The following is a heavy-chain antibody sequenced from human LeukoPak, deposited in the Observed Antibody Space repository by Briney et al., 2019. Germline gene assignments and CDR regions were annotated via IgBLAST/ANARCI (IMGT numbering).Heavy chain of an antibody. CDR1: XFXFSRYS. Sequence: LXLXXXASXFXFSRYSXNWVRQAPGKGLEWVSSISSGSTYIYYADSVKGRFTISRDNAQNSMYLQMNSLRAEDTAVYYCGRVGGRSKAAKGDAFDIWGQGTMVTVSS. J-gene: IGHJ3*02. CDR3: GRVGGRSKAAKGDAFDI. CDR2: ISSGSTYI. D-gene: IGHD6-6*01. V-gene: IGHV3-21*01.